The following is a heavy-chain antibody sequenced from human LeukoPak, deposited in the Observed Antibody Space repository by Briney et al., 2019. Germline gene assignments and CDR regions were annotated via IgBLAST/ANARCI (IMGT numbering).Heavy chain of an antibody. D-gene: IGHD5-18*01. Sequence: ASVKVSCKASGGTFSSYAISWVRQAPGQGLGWMGGIIPIFGTANYAQKFQGRVTITADESTSTAYMELSSLRSEDTAVYYCARGARGYSYVHFDYWGQGTLVTVSS. CDR3: ARGARGYSYVHFDY. CDR1: GGTFSSYA. J-gene: IGHJ4*02. V-gene: IGHV1-69*13. CDR2: IIPIFGTA.